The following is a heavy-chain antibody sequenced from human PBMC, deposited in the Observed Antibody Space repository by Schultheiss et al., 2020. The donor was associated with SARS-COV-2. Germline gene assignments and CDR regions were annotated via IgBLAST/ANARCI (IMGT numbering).Heavy chain of an antibody. D-gene: IGHD6-13*01. Sequence: SQTLSLTCTVSGGSVSSGSYYWSWIRQPPGKGLEWIGYIYTSGSTNYNPSLKSRVTISVDTSKNQFSLKLSSVTAADTAVYYCARDGGVYGWGQGTLVTVSS. V-gene: IGHV4-61*01. J-gene: IGHJ4*02. CDR1: GGSVSSGSYY. CDR3: ARDGGVYG. CDR2: IYTSGST.